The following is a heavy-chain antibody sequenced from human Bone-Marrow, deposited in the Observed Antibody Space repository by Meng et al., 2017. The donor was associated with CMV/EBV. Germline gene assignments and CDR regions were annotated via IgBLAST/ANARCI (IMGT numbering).Heavy chain of an antibody. D-gene: IGHD3-22*01. CDR3: VRDRDYYDSSGYYYYGMDV. Sequence: GGSLRLSCAASGFSFSGSAMHWVRQASGKGLEWVGRIRSKANNFAASYNASLEGRFTISRDDSKSTTYLQISGLQTEDTAVYYCVRDRDYYDSSGYYYYGMDVWGQGTTVTVSS. CDR1: GFSFSGSA. CDR2: IRSKANNFAA. V-gene: IGHV3-73*01. J-gene: IGHJ6*02.